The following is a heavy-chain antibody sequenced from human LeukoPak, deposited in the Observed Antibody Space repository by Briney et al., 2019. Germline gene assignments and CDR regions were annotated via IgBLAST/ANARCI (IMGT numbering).Heavy chain of an antibody. Sequence: PSETLSLTCTVSGGSISSRSYYWGWIRQPPGKGLEWIGSIYYSGSTYYKPSLKSRVTISVDTSKNQFSLKLSSVTAADTAVYYCARDHEQLVAYYYYYMDVWGKGTTVTVSS. D-gene: IGHD6-6*01. J-gene: IGHJ6*03. CDR1: GGSISSRSYY. CDR2: IYYSGST. CDR3: ARDHEQLVAYYYYYMDV. V-gene: IGHV4-39*07.